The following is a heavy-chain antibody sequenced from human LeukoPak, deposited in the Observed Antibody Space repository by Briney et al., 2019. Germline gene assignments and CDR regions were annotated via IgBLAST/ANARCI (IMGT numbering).Heavy chain of an antibody. CDR1: GYTFSAYD. Sequence: ASVKVSCKASGYTFSAYDINWVRQATGQGLEWMGWMNPNSGNTGFAQKFQGRVTMTRDTSINTAYMELSNLRSEDTAVYYCARGRWLQFKNYFDYWGQGTLVTVSS. D-gene: IGHD5-24*01. V-gene: IGHV1-8*01. CDR3: ARGRWLQFKNYFDY. J-gene: IGHJ4*02. CDR2: MNPNSGNT.